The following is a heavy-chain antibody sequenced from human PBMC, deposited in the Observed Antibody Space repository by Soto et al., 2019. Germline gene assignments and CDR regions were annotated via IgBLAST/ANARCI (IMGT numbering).Heavy chain of an antibody. V-gene: IGHV3-33*01. CDR3: ASEFGQYGNYRFDP. CDR2: IWHDGNEK. CDR1: GFTFSDYG. J-gene: IGHJ5*02. D-gene: IGHD3-16*01. Sequence: QVQLVESGGGVVQPGRSLRLSCAASGFTFSDYGMHWVRQTPGQGLEWVALIWHDGNEKYYADSAKGRFTVSRDNSKNTLYLQMNSLRAEDTALYYCASEFGQYGNYRFDPWGQGTLVAVSS.